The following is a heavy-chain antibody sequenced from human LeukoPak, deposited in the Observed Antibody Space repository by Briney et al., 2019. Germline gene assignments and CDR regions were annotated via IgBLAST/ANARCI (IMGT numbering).Heavy chain of an antibody. CDR3: ARESVAGPFDY. J-gene: IGHJ4*02. Sequence: GASAKVSCKASGYTFTNYAMHWVRQAPGQRLEWMGWINAGNGNTKYSQKFQGRVTITRDTSASTAYMELSSLRSEDTAVYYCARESVAGPFDYWGQGTLVTVSS. CDR2: INAGNGNT. D-gene: IGHD6-19*01. CDR1: GYTFTNYA. V-gene: IGHV1-3*01.